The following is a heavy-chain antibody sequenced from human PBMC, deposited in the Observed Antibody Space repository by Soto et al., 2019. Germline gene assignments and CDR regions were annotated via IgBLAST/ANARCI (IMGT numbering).Heavy chain of an antibody. CDR2: INAGNGNT. CDR3: ARGDGYCSSTSCLPTYYYYMDV. J-gene: IGHJ6*03. Sequence: ASVKVSCKASGYTFTSYAMHWVRQAPGQRLEWMGWINAGNGNTKYSQKFQGRVTITRDTSASTAYMELSSLRSEDTAVYYFARGDGYCSSTSCLPTYYYYMDVWGKGTTVTVSS. D-gene: IGHD2-2*01. V-gene: IGHV1-3*01. CDR1: GYTFTSYA.